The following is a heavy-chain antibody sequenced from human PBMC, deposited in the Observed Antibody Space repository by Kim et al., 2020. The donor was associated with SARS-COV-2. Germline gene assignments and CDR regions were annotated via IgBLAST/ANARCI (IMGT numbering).Heavy chain of an antibody. D-gene: IGHD3-22*01. J-gene: IGHJ3*02. CDR3: ARGGYYDSSGYAFDI. CDR2: IYYSGST. V-gene: IGHV4-61*01. Sequence: SETLSLTCTVSGGSVSSGSYYWSWIRQPPGKGLEWIGYIYYSGSTNYNPSLKSRVTISVDTSKNQFSLKLSSVTAADTAVYYCARGGYYDSSGYAFDIWGQGTMVTVSS. CDR1: GGSVSSGSYY.